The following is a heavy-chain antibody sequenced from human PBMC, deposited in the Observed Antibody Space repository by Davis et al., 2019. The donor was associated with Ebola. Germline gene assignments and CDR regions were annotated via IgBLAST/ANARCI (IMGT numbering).Heavy chain of an antibody. J-gene: IGHJ3*02. CDR1: GGSISSYY. CDR3: ARDGPTRPRHSTNDAFDI. D-gene: IGHD1-26*01. Sequence: PSETLSLTCTVSGGSISSYYWSWIRQPPGKGLEWIGYIYYSGSTNYNPSLKSRVTISVDTSKNQFSLKLSSVTAADTAVYYCARDGPTRPRHSTNDAFDIWGQGTMVTVSS. V-gene: IGHV4-59*01. CDR2: IYYSGST.